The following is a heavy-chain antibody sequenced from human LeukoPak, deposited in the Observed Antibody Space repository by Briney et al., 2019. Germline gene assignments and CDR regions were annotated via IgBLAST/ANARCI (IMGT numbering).Heavy chain of an antibody. CDR3: ARYDYYDSSGYYDY. V-gene: IGHV1-18*01. D-gene: IGHD3-22*01. Sequence: ASVKVSCKASGYTFTSYGITWVRQAPGQGLEWMGWISSFNGNTNYAQKFQGRVTMTTDTSTSTAYMELRSLRSDDTAVYYCARYDYYDSSGYYDYWGQGTLVTVSS. CDR1: GYTFTSYG. J-gene: IGHJ4*02. CDR2: ISSFNGNT.